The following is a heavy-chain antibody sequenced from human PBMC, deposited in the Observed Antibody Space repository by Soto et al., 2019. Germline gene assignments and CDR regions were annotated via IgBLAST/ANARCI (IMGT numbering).Heavy chain of an antibody. V-gene: IGHV1-18*01. CDR1: GYTFTSYG. Sequence: ASVKVSCKASGYTFTSYGISWVRQAPGQGLEWMGWISAYNGNTNYAQKLQGRVTMTTDTSTSTAYMELRSLRSDDTAVYYCARVPYYDIVGSPPKYYFDYWGEGTLVT. D-gene: IGHD3-9*01. CDR2: ISAYNGNT. J-gene: IGHJ4*02. CDR3: ARVPYYDIVGSPPKYYFDY.